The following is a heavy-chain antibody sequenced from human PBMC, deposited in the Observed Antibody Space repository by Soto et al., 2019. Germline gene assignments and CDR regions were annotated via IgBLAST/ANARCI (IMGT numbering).Heavy chain of an antibody. J-gene: IGHJ4*02. Sequence: PGGSLRLSCAASGFTVSSNYMSWVRQAPGKGLEWVSVIYSGGSTYYADSVKGRFTISRHNSKNTLYLQMNSLRAEDTAVYYCARESGAFGDSSGYHPPFDYWGQGTLVTVSS. CDR3: ARESGAFGDSSGYHPPFDY. CDR2: IYSGGST. V-gene: IGHV3-53*04. CDR1: GFTVSSNY. D-gene: IGHD3-22*01.